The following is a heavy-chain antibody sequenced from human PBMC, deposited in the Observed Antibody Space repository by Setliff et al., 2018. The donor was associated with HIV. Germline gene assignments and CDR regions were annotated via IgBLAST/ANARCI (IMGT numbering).Heavy chain of an antibody. J-gene: IGHJ4*02. CDR1: GASISSYY. V-gene: IGHV4-59*01. CDR2: IYYSGST. CDR3: ATDPKGDGWAYFDS. D-gene: IGHD6-19*01. Sequence: SETLSLTCIVSGASISSYYWSWIRQPPGKGLEWIGYIYYSGSTNYNPSLKSRVTISVDTSKNQFSLKLSSVTAADTAVYYCATDPKGDGWAYFDSWGQGTLVTVSS.